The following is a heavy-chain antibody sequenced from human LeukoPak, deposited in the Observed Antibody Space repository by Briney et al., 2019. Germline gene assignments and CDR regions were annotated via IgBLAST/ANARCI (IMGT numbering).Heavy chain of an antibody. CDR2: FDPEDGET. J-gene: IGHJ4*02. V-gene: IGHV1-24*01. Sequence: ASVKVSCKVSGYTLTELSMHWVRQAPGKGLEWMGGFDPEDGETIYAQKFQGRVTMTEDTSTDTAYMELSSLRSEDTAVYYCATVPVRLGELSLFGLLDYWGQGTLVTVSS. D-gene: IGHD3-16*02. CDR3: ATVPVRLGELSLFGLLDY. CDR1: GYTLTELS.